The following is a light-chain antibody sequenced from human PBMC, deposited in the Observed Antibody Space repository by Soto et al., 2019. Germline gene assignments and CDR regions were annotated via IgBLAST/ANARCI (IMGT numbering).Light chain of an antibody. J-gene: IGKJ5*01. CDR3: QQHGSSSLIN. V-gene: IGKV3-20*01. Sequence: EIGLTQSPGSLSFSPGERATRSCRASQSVSSSYLAWYQQKPGQAPRLLIYGASSRATGIPDRFSGSGSGTDFTLTISRLEPEDFAVYYCQQHGSSSLINFGQGTRLEIK. CDR2: GAS. CDR1: QSVSSSY.